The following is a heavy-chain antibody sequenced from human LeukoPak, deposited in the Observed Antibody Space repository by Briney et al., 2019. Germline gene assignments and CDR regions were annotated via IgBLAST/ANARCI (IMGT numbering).Heavy chain of an antibody. CDR1: GGSINNYY. Sequence: SETLSLTCTVSGGSINNYYWSWIRQPAGKGLEWIGRIYTRGSTNYNPSLKSRVTMSVDTSKNQISLKLSSVTAADTAVYYCARGRYCSADTCSGGDAFDIWGQGTMVSVSS. CDR2: IYTRGST. D-gene: IGHD2-15*01. V-gene: IGHV4-4*07. J-gene: IGHJ3*02. CDR3: ARGRYCSADTCSGGDAFDI.